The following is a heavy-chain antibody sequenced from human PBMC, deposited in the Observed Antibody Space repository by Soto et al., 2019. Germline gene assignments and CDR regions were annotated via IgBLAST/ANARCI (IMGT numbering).Heavy chain of an antibody. CDR3: ARVSGEVRFLEWLVYHYYRMDV. Sequence: SETRSRTGSVCGGSFSDYYWSWIRQPPGKGREWIGEINHSGSTNYNPSLKSRVTISVDTSMNQFSLKLSSVTAAYPAVYYCARVSGEVRFLEWLVYHYYRMDVWGQGTTVTVSS. V-gene: IGHV4-34*01. CDR1: GGSFSDYY. J-gene: IGHJ6*01. CDR2: INHSGST. D-gene: IGHD3-3*01.